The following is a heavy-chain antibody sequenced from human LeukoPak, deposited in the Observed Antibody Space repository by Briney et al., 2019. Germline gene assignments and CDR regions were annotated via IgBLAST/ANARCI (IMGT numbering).Heavy chain of an antibody. D-gene: IGHD5-12*01. CDR1: GYTFTSYY. V-gene: IGHV1-46*01. CDR3: ARDHSGYSGYVLHYNWFDP. Sequence: GASVKVSCKASGYTFTSYYMHWVRQAPGQGLEWMGIINPSGGSTSYAQKFKGRVTMTRDTSTSTVYMELSSLRSEDTAVYYCARDHSGYSGYVLHYNWFDPWGQGTLVTVSS. CDR2: INPSGGST. J-gene: IGHJ5*02.